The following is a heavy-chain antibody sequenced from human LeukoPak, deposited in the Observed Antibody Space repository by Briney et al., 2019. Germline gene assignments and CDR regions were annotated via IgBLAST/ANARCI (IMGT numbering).Heavy chain of an antibody. CDR3: AKYGSGTYYNGLY. J-gene: IGHJ4*02. V-gene: IGHV3-23*01. CDR1: GFTFSSYA. CDR2: ISGSGGST. Sequence: GGSLRLSCAASGFTFSSYAMSWVRQAPGEGLEWVSLISGSGGSTYYADSVKGRFTISRDNSKNTLYLQMNSLRAEDTAVYYCAKYGSGTYYNGLYWGQGTLVTVSS. D-gene: IGHD3-10*01.